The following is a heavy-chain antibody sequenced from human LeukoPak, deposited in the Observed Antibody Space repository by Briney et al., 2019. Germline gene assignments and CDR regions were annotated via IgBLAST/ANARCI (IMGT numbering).Heavy chain of an antibody. CDR3: ARDGSGWSRDY. Sequence: GGSLRLSCAASGFTFSSSSMNCIRQAPGKGLEWVSSISSDSWYIYYADSMKGRFTISRDNAKNSLYLQMNSLRAEDTAVYYCARDGSGWSRDYWGQGTLVTVSS. D-gene: IGHD6-19*01. CDR1: GFTFSSSS. J-gene: IGHJ4*02. CDR2: ISSDSWYI. V-gene: IGHV3-21*01.